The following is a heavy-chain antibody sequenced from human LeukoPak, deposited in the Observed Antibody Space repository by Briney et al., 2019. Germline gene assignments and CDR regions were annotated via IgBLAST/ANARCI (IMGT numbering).Heavy chain of an antibody. CDR3: ARESNGDHSFDY. V-gene: IGHV4-59*06. Sequence: SETLSLTCAVYGGSLRNYHWSLIRQPPGKGLEWIGYIYYSGSTYYNPSLKSRVTISVDTSKNQFSLKLSSVTAADTAVYYCARESNGDHSFDYWGQGTLVTVSS. CDR1: GGSLRNYH. J-gene: IGHJ4*02. CDR2: IYYSGST. D-gene: IGHD4-17*01.